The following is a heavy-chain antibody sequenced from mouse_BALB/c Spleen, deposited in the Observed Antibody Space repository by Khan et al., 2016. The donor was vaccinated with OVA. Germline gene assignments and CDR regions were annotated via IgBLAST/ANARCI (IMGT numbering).Heavy chain of an antibody. CDR3: ARELGLRIDY. V-gene: IGHV1-77*01. Sequence: QVQLQQSGAELARPGASVKLSCKASGYTFTDYHINWVKQRTGQGLEWIGEIYPGSGNTYYHEKFNGKATLTADNSSSTAYMQLSSLTSEDSAVYFCARELGLRIDYWGQGTSVTVSS. CDR1: GYTFTDYH. CDR2: IYPGSGNT. D-gene: IGHD3-1*01. J-gene: IGHJ4*01.